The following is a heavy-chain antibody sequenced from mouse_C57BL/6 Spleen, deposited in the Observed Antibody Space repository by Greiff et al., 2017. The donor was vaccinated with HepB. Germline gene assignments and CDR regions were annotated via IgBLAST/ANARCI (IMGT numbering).Heavy chain of an antibody. CDR2: ISSGGSYT. D-gene: IGHD3-3*01. CDR3: VRQLENAMDY. J-gene: IGHJ4*01. CDR1: GFTFSSYG. V-gene: IGHV5-6*01. Sequence: EVQRVESGGDLVKPGGSLKLSCAASGFTFSSYGMSWVRQTPDKRLEWVATISSGGSYTYYPDSVKGRFTISRDNAKNTLYLQMSSLKSEDTAMYYSVRQLENAMDYSGQETSVTASS.